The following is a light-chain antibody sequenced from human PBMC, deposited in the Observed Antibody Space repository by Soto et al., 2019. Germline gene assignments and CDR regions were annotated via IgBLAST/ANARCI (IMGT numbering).Light chain of an antibody. CDR1: QSVSTSF. Sequence: EVVLTQSPGTLSLSPGERATLSCGASQSVSTSFLAWYQQKPGQAPRLLIYGAFSRATGIPDRFSGSGSGTDFTLTISRLEPEDFAVYYCQQYGNSIPITFGQGTRLEIK. J-gene: IGKJ5*01. CDR2: GAF. CDR3: QQYGNSIPIT. V-gene: IGKV3-20*01.